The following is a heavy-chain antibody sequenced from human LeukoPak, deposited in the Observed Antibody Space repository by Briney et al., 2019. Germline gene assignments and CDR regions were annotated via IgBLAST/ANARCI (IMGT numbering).Heavy chain of an antibody. D-gene: IGHD6-19*01. CDR1: GGSFSGYY. J-gene: IGHJ4*02. CDR2: INHSGST. Sequence: SETLSLTCAVSGGSFSGYYWSWIRQPPGKGLERIGEINHSGSTYYNPSLKSRVTISVDTSKNQFSLKLSSVTAADTAVYYCARQGSSGSEVDYWGQGTLVTVSS. V-gene: IGHV4-34*01. CDR3: ARQGSSGSEVDY.